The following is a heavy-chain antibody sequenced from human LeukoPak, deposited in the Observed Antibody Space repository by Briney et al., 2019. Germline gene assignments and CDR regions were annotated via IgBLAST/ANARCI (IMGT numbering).Heavy chain of an antibody. D-gene: IGHD1-1*01. CDR1: GFTLSNAW. Sequence: PGGSLRLSCAASGFTLSNAWMTWVRQAPGKGLEWVSAISGSGGSTYYADSVKGRFTISRDNSKNTLYLQMNSLRAEDTAVYYCAKDWVRYWGQGTLVTVSS. CDR2: ISGSGGST. V-gene: IGHV3-23*01. J-gene: IGHJ4*02. CDR3: AKDWVRY.